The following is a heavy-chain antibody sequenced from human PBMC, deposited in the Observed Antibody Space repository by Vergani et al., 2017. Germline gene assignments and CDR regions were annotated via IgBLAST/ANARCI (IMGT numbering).Heavy chain of an antibody. CDR2: IIPIFGTA. J-gene: IGHJ6*03. Sequence: QVQLVQSGAEVKKPGSSVKVSCKASGGTFSSYAISWVRQAPGQGLEWMGGIIPIFGTANYAQKFQGRVTITADESTRTAYMELSSLRSEDTAVYYCARGLLMVRGVKYYYYYMDVWGKGTTVTVSS. V-gene: IGHV1-69*01. D-gene: IGHD3-10*01. CDR3: ARGLLMVRGVKYYYYYMDV. CDR1: GGTFSSYA.